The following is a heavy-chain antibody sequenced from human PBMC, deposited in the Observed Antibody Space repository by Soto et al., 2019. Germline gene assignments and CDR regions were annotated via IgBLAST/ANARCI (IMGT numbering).Heavy chain of an antibody. D-gene: IGHD1-26*01. CDR3: ARDGRGSSFIFYFDY. J-gene: IGHJ4*02. Sequence: PGGSLRLSCAASGFIFSDYSMDWVRQAPGKGLEWVASISSTSTYISYADSVRGRVTISRDNAKNSLYLQMNSLTAEDTAVYYCARDGRGSSFIFYFDYWGQGTLVTVSS. CDR1: GFIFSDYS. CDR2: ISSTSTYI. V-gene: IGHV3-21*01.